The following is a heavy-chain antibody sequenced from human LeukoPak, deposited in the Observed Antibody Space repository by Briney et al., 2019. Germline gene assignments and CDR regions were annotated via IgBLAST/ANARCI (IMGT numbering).Heavy chain of an antibody. CDR3: ARDDYGSGSGRWVY. J-gene: IGHJ4*02. D-gene: IGHD3-10*01. V-gene: IGHV3-33*01. CDR2: IWYDGSNK. Sequence: GRSLRLSCAASGFTFSSYGMHWVRQAPGKGLEWVAVIWYDGSNKYYGDSVKGRFTTSRDNSKNTLYLQMNSLRAEDTAVYYCARDDYGSGSGRWVYWGQGTLVTVSS. CDR1: GFTFSSYG.